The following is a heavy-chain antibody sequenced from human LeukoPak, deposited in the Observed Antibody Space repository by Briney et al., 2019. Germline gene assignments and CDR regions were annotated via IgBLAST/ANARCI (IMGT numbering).Heavy chain of an antibody. D-gene: IGHD1-26*01. V-gene: IGHV5-51*01. CDR1: GYSFTSYW. CDR3: ARRSGGSYFGPDYYYGMDV. CDR2: IYPGDSDT. Sequence: GESLKISCKGSGYSFTSYWIGWVRQMPGKGLEWMGIIYPGDSDTRYSPSFQGQVTISADKSISTAYLQWSSLKASDTAMYYCARRSGGSYFGPDYYYGMDVWGQGTTVTVSS. J-gene: IGHJ6*02.